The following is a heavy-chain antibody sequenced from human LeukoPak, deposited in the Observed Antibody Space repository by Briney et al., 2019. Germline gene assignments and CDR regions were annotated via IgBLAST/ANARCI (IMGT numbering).Heavy chain of an antibody. CDR3: ARDLGDYVWGSYRSLSFDY. Sequence: ASVKVSRKASGYTFTGYYMHWVRQAPGQGLEWMGWINPNSGGTNYAQKFQGRVTMTRDTSISTAYMELSRLRSDDTAVYYCARDLGDYVWGSYRSLSFDYWGQGTLVTVSS. CDR2: INPNSGGT. D-gene: IGHD3-16*02. CDR1: GYTFTGYY. J-gene: IGHJ4*02. V-gene: IGHV1-2*02.